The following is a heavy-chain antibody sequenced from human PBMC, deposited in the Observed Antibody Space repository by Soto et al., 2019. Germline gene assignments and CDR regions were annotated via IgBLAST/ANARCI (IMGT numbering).Heavy chain of an antibody. CDR2: IYGAGSTK. CDR3: ARDPAFGALDY. J-gene: IGHJ4*02. D-gene: IGHD3-10*01. CDR1: GFTFSGYA. V-gene: IGHV3-23*03. Sequence: PGGSLRLSCAASGFTFSGYAMSWVRQAPGKGLVWVCTIYGAGSTKSYVDSVKGRFTVSRDNAKNTLYLQMNSLRVEDTAVYYCARDPAFGALDYWGPGTLVTVSS.